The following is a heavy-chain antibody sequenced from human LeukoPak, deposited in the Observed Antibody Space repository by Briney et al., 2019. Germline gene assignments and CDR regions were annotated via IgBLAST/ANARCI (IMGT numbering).Heavy chain of an antibody. J-gene: IGHJ6*03. D-gene: IGHD4-17*01. CDR1: GFTFSSFE. CDR3: ARDLGDYDYYYYYYMDV. V-gene: IGHV3-21*01. CDR2: ISSSSSYI. Sequence: GGSLRLSCAASGFTFSSFEMNWVRQAPGKGLEWVSSISSSSSYIYYADSVKGRFTISRDNAKNSLYLQMNSLRAEDTAVYYCARDLGDYDYYYYYYMDVWGKGTTVTVSS.